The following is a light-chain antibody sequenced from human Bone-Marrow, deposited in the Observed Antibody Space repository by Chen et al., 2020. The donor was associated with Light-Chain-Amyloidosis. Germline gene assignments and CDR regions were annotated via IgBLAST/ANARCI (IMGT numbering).Light chain of an antibody. CDR2: RDT. V-gene: IGLV3-25*03. J-gene: IGLJ2*01. Sequence: SYELPQPPSVSVSPGQTARMTCSGDDLPTKYAYWYQQKPGQAPVLVIHRDTARPSGISERFSCSSSGTTATLTISGGLAEDEADYHWQSADSSCTEEVIFGGGTKLTVL. CDR1: DLPTKY. CDR3: QSADSSCTEEVI.